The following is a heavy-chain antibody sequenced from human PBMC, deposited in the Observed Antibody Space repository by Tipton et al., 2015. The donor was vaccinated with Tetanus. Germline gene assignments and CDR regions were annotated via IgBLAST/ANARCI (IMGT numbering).Heavy chain of an antibody. J-gene: IGHJ4*02. D-gene: IGHD3-22*01. CDR1: GFTFSQYG. CDR2: TWSHGGNI. Sequence: RSLRLSCAASGFTFSQYGMHWVRQAPGKGLEWVAVTWSHGGNIYYADSVKGRCAVSRDNSKNTVYLQMNSLSAEDTAVYYCARDGDTSGHYGIFDSWGQGTLLIVSS. V-gene: IGHV3-33*08. CDR3: ARDGDTSGHYGIFDS.